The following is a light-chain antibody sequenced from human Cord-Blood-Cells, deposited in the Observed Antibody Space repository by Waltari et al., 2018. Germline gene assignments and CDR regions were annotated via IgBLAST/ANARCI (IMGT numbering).Light chain of an antibody. CDR1: QIISSY. CDR3: QQSYSTPRT. CDR2: AAS. V-gene: IGKV1-39*01. J-gene: IGKJ1*01. Sequence: DIQMTQSPSSMSASVGDRGTITCWASQIISSYLNWYQQKPGKAPKLLIYAASSLQSGVPSRFSGSGSGTDFTLTISSLQPEDFATYYCQQSYSTPRTFGQGTKVEIK.